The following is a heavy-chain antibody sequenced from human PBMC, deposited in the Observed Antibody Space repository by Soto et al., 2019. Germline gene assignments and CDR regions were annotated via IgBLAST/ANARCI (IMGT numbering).Heavy chain of an antibody. Sequence: QVQLVQSGAEVKKPGSSVKVSCKASGGTFSSNVITWARQAPGQGLEWMGGIIPILGTANYAQKFQGRVTITADESTSTAYMELSSLRSEDTAVYYCARRANYYDSSGYYRGAFDIWGQGTMVTVSS. CDR3: ARRANYYDSSGYYRGAFDI. J-gene: IGHJ3*02. D-gene: IGHD3-22*01. CDR1: GGTFSSNV. CDR2: IIPILGTA. V-gene: IGHV1-69*01.